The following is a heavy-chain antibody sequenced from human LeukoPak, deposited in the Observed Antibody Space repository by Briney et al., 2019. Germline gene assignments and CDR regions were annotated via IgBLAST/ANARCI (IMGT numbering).Heavy chain of an antibody. CDR3: ARDRGYSYGHWYFDL. CDR1: GFTFSDYY. D-gene: IGHD5-18*01. Sequence: GGSLRLSCAASGFTFSDYYMSWIRQAPGKGLEGVSYISSSGSTIYYADSVKGRFTISRDNAKNSLYLQMNSLRAEDTAVYYCARDRGYSYGHWYFDLWGRGTLVTVSS. V-gene: IGHV3-11*01. CDR2: ISSSGSTI. J-gene: IGHJ2*01.